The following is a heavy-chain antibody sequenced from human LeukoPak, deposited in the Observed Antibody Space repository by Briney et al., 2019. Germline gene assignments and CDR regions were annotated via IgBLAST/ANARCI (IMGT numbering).Heavy chain of an antibody. Sequence: GASVKVSCKASGYTFTNYGIDWVRQAPGQGLEWMGWIGTYNGNTHYAQKLQGRVTMTTDTSTSTAYMELRSLRSDDTAVYYCARDRWIVGATTFDYWGKGTTVTVSS. D-gene: IGHD1-26*01. J-gene: IGHJ6*04. CDR3: ARDRWIVGATTFDY. CDR2: IGTYNGNT. V-gene: IGHV1-18*01. CDR1: GYTFTNYG.